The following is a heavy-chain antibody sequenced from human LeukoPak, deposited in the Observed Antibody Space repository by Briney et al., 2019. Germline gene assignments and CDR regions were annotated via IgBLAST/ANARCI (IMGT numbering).Heavy chain of an antibody. Sequence: ASVKVSCKASGYTFTNYDINWVRLATGQGLEWMGWMNPNSGNTGYAQKFQGRVTMTRNTSVSTAYMDLSSLRSEDTAVYYCASPSAQDDPNDYGVNFDYWGQGTLVTVSS. J-gene: IGHJ4*02. D-gene: IGHD4-17*01. CDR2: MNPNSGNT. CDR1: GYTFTNYD. CDR3: ASPSAQDDPNDYGVNFDY. V-gene: IGHV1-8*01.